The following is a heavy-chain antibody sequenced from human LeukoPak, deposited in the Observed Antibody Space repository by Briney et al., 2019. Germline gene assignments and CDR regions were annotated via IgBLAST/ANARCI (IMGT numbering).Heavy chain of an antibody. D-gene: IGHD3-3*01. J-gene: IGHJ4*02. V-gene: IGHV3-7*01. CDR1: GFTFSSYW. CDR3: AGSPPGKEWLFRPYYFDY. CDR2: INQDGSEK. Sequence: PGGSLRLSCAASGFTFSSYWMSWVRQAPGKGLEWVANINQDGSEKYYVDSVKGRFTISRDNAKNSLYLQMNSLRAEDTAVYYCAGSPPGKEWLFRPYYFDYWGQGTLVTVSS.